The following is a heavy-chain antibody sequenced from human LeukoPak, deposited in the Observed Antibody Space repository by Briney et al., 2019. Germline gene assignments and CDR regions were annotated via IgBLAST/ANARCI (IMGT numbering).Heavy chain of an antibody. CDR3: RSGWYGSGTDY. J-gene: IGHJ4*02. D-gene: IGHD6-19*01. V-gene: IGHV1-18*01. Sequence: ATLKASCKASGYTFTSVVISSVAQAPGPRLKWMGWISAYNGNTNYAQKLQGRVTMTTDTSTSTAYMELRSLRSDDTAVYYCRSGWYGSGTDYWGQGTLVTVSS. CDR2: ISAYNGNT. CDR1: GYTFTSVV.